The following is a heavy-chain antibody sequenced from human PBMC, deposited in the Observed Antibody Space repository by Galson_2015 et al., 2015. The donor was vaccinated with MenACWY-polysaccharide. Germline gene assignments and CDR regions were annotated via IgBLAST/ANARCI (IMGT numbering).Heavy chain of an antibody. CDR3: AREGSRIVFHAFDT. V-gene: IGHV3-33*05. CDR2: IQYDGTNK. Sequence: SLRLSCAASGISFSGSGMHWVRQAPGKGLEWVAVIQYDGTNKVYADSVKGRFTISRDNSRNTLYLEMNSLRAEDTGVYYCAREGSRIVFHAFDTWGRGTMVTVSS. CDR1: GISFSGSG. J-gene: IGHJ3*02. D-gene: IGHD6-13*01.